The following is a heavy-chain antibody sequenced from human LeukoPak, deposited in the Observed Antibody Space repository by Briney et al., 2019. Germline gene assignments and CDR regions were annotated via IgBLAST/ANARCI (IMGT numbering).Heavy chain of an antibody. CDR1: GGSISRYY. D-gene: IGHD5-24*01. CDR3: ARGRRYGYNFATKYYFDY. Sequence: SETLSLTCTVSGGSISRYYWSWIRQPPGEGLELIGHIHDTGSTFYNPSLRGRVTISLDTSNNQFSLKLTSMTAADTAVYYCARGRRYGYNFATKYYFDYWGQGTLVTVSS. CDR2: IHDTGST. V-gene: IGHV4-59*01. J-gene: IGHJ4*02.